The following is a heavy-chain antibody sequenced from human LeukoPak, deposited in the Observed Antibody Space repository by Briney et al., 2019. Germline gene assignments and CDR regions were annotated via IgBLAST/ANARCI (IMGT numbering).Heavy chain of an antibody. D-gene: IGHD6-19*01. CDR1: GASISTYF. CDR3: ARARSGWSFDY. V-gene: IGHV4-59*13. Sequence: SEALSLTCTVSGASISTYFWNWIRQPPGRGLEWIGSMYYSGSTNYNPSLKSRVTISVDTSKDQFSLRLTSLTAADTAVYYCARARSGWSFDYWGQGTLVTVSS. CDR2: MYYSGST. J-gene: IGHJ4*02.